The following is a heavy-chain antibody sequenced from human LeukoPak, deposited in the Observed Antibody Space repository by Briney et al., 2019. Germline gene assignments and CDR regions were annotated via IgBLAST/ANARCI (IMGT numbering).Heavy chain of an antibody. J-gene: IGHJ4*02. D-gene: IGHD2-15*01. CDR1: GFTFSSYG. Sequence: RGASLRLCCASSGFTFSSYGMHWVRPAPGKGLGWVAVIWYDGSNKYYADSVKGRFTISRDNSKNTLYLQMNSLRAEDTAVYYCARDKVAATLALDYWGQGTLVTVSS. CDR2: IWYDGSNK. V-gene: IGHV3-33*01. CDR3: ARDKVAATLALDY.